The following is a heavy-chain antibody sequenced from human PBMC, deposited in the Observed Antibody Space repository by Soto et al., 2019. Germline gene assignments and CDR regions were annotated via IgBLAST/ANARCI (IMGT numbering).Heavy chain of an antibody. CDR3: ARKRDSLVRGIKGYFYYYFMDV. CDR2: IHHNGTT. J-gene: IGHJ6*03. V-gene: IGHV4-4*02. Sequence: TLSLTCAVSTASVSSSKWWTWVRQPPGKGLEWIGEIHHNGTTNYNPSLKSRVTISVDKSNNLFSLNLRSVTAADTAVYYCARKRDSLVRGIKGYFYYYFMDVWGRGTTVTVSS. CDR1: TASVSSSKW. D-gene: IGHD3-10*01.